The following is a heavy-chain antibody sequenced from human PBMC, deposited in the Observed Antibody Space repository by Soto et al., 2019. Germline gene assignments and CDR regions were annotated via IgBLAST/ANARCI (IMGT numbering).Heavy chain of an antibody. Sequence: QLQLQESGSGLVKPSQTLSLTCAVSGASISSGDYSWSWIRQPPGKGLEWIGYIYHSGRTYYNPSLKSRVTISVDRSKNQFSLKLSSVTAADTAVYYCASQMGGWFDPWGQGTLATVSS. CDR2: IYHSGRT. CDR1: GASISSGDYS. J-gene: IGHJ5*02. CDR3: ASQMGGWFDP. D-gene: IGHD3-16*01. V-gene: IGHV4-30-2*01.